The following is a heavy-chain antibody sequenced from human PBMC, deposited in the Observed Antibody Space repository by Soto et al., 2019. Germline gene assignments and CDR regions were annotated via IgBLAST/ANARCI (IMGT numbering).Heavy chain of an antibody. CDR3: GGGGLGFGESSLGFDI. CDR1: GYSFTSYW. CDR2: IYPGDSDT. D-gene: IGHD3-10*01. Sequence: GESLKISCKGSGYSFTSYWIGWVRQMPGKGLEWMGIIYPGDSDTRYSPSFQGQVTISADKSISTAYLQWSSLKASDTAMYYCGGGGLGFGESSLGFDIWGKGTMVTVSS. J-gene: IGHJ3*02. V-gene: IGHV5-51*01.